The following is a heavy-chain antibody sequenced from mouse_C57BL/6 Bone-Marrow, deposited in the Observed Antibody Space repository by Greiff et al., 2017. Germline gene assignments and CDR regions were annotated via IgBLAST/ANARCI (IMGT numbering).Heavy chain of an antibody. D-gene: IGHD1-1*01. CDR3: EREHSTTVVAEGFAY. Sequence: QVQLQQPGAELVKPGASVKLSCKASGYTFTSYWMHWVKQRPGRGLEWIGRIDPNSGGTKYNEKFKSKATLTVDKPSSTAYMQLSSLTSEDSAVYYCEREHSTTVVAEGFAYWGQGTLVTVSA. V-gene: IGHV1-72*01. CDR2: IDPNSGGT. J-gene: IGHJ3*01. CDR1: GYTFTSYW.